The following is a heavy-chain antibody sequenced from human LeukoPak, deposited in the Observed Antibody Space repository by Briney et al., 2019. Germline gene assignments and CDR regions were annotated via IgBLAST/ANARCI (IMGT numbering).Heavy chain of an antibody. Sequence: GGSPRLSCAASGFTFNNYTMSWVRQAPGKGLEWVSAISGSGGSTYYADSVKGRFTISRDNSKNTLSLQMNSLRAEDTAVYYCAKPLATSVNWFDPWGQGTLVTVSS. D-gene: IGHD4-17*01. J-gene: IGHJ5*02. CDR1: GFTFNNYT. V-gene: IGHV3-23*01. CDR3: AKPLATSVNWFDP. CDR2: ISGSGGST.